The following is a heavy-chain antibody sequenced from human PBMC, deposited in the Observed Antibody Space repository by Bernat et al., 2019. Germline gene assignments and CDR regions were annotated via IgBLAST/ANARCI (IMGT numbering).Heavy chain of an antibody. V-gene: IGHV5-51*03. D-gene: IGHD3-10*01. CDR3: ARGTEDGVSYGSGGYYSPFDY. Sequence: EVQLVQSGAEVKKPVESLKISCKGSGYSFTSYWIGWVRQMPGKGLEWMGSIYPGDSDTRYSPSFQGKVTSSAAKSISTAYLQWSSLKAADTAMYYCARGTEDGVSYGSGGYYSPFDYWGQGTLVTVSS. J-gene: IGHJ4*02. CDR1: GYSFTSYW. CDR2: IYPGDSDT.